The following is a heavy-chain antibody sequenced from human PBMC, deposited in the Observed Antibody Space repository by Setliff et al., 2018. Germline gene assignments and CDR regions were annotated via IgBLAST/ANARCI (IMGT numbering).Heavy chain of an antibody. CDR3: ARAQVVFAISAPVWYFEV. D-gene: IGHD2-21*01. Sequence: ETLSLTCTVSGGSLNTYYWSWIRQPAGKELEWIGRINTSGTTRYNPSLRSRATLSVDESKNQFSLMLTSVTAADTAVYYCARAQVVFAISAPVWYFEVWGRGTQVTVSS. CDR1: GGSLNTYY. J-gene: IGHJ2*01. CDR2: INTSGTT. V-gene: IGHV4-4*07.